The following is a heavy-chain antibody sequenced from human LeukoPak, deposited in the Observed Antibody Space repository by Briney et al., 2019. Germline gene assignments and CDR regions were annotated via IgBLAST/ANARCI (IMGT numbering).Heavy chain of an antibody. CDR2: ISGSGGST. CDR3: AKVVGQQLVPYY. Sequence: QPGGSLRLSCAASGFTFSSYAMSWVRQAPGKGLEWVSAISGSGGSTYYADSVKGRFTISRDNSKNTLYLQTNSLRAEDTAVYYCAKVVGQQLVPYYWGQGTLVTVSS. J-gene: IGHJ4*02. D-gene: IGHD6-13*01. CDR1: GFTFSSYA. V-gene: IGHV3-23*01.